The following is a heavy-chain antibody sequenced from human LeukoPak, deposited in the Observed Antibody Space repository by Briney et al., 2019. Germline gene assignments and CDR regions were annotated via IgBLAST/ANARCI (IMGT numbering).Heavy chain of an antibody. CDR1: RFTFSSYS. V-gene: IGHV3-48*02. Sequence: GGSLRLSCAASRFTFSSYSMNWVRQAPGKGLEWVSYISSSSSTIYYADSVKGRFTISRDNAKNSLYLQMNSLRDEDTAVYYCAREGDTAMVSLFYYYGMDVWGQGTTVTVSS. CDR2: ISSSSSTI. J-gene: IGHJ6*02. CDR3: AREGDTAMVSLFYYYGMDV. D-gene: IGHD5-18*01.